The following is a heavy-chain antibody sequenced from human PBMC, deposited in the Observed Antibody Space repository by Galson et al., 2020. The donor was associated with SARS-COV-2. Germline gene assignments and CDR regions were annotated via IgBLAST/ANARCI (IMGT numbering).Heavy chain of an antibody. J-gene: IGHJ4*02. CDR3: TWTTVTLQWDF. CDR1: GFTFSNAW. D-gene: IGHD4-17*01. Sequence: GESLKISCAASGFTFSNAWMCWVRQAPGKGLEWVGRVKSKTDGGTTDYAAPVKGRFIISRDDSKNTLYLQMDSLKTEDTAVYYCTWTTVTLQWDFWGQGTQVTVSS. V-gene: IGHV3-15*01. CDR2: VKSKTDGGTT.